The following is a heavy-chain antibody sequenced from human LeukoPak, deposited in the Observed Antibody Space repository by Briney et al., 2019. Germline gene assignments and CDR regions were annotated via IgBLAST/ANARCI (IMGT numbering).Heavy chain of an antibody. D-gene: IGHD3-22*01. CDR1: GFPFSAYS. CDR3: AKAYYDSSGYSYYFDY. Sequence: GGSLRLSXAASGFPFSAYSMNWVRQAPGKGLEWVSSISGSSSYMFYADSVNGRFTISRDNAKNSLYLQMNSLRAEDTAVYYCAKAYYDSSGYSYYFDYWGQGTLVTVSS. V-gene: IGHV3-21*01. CDR2: ISGSSSYM. J-gene: IGHJ4*02.